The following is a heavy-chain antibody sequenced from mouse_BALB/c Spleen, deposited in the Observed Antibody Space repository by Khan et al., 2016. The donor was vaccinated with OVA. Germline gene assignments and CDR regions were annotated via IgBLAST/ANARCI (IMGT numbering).Heavy chain of an antibody. CDR1: GFNIKDTY. V-gene: IGHV14-3*02. CDR2: IDPANGNT. J-gene: IGHJ3*01. D-gene: IGHD2-1*01. Sequence: VQLKESGAELVKPGASVKLSCTASGFNIKDTYMHWVKQRPEQGLEWNGRIDPANGNTKYDPKLQGKATITADTSSHPAYLQLSSLTSDDTAVYSCASEGHYYAPFAYWGQGTLVTVSA. CDR3: ASEGHYYAPFAY.